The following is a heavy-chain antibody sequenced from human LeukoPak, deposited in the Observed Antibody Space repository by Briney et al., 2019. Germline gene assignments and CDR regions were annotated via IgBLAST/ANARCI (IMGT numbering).Heavy chain of an antibody. J-gene: IGHJ4*02. CDR3: ARGTPDY. Sequence: PGGSLRLSCAASGLTSDDYAMHWVRQAPGKGLVWVSRINSDGSSTSYADSVKGRFTISRDNAKNTLYLQMNSLRAEDTAVYYCARGTPDYWGQGTLVTVSS. V-gene: IGHV3-74*01. CDR2: INSDGSST. CDR1: GLTSDDYA. D-gene: IGHD1-1*01.